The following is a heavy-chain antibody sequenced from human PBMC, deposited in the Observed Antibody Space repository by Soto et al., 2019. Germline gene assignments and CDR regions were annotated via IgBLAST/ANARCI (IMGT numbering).Heavy chain of an antibody. CDR1: GGSISSSSYY. CDR3: ASLSSLNWFDP. Sequence: PSETLSLTCTVSGGSISSSSYYWGWIRQPPGKGLEWIGSIYYSGSTYYNPSLKSRVTISVDTSKNQFSLKLSSVTAADTAVYYCASLSSLNWFDPWGQGTLVTVSS. J-gene: IGHJ5*02. D-gene: IGHD6-13*01. CDR2: IYYSGST. V-gene: IGHV4-39*07.